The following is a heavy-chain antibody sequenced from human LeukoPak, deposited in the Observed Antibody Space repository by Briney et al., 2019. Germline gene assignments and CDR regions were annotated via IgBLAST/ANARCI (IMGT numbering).Heavy chain of an antibody. V-gene: IGHV4-59*02. D-gene: IGHD2-15*01. CDR1: GGSVSTYY. Sequence: SETLSLTCTVSGGSVSTYYWNWIRQPPGMGLEWIGYIYYSGNTNYNPSLKSRLTISVDTSNNQFSLKLSSVTAADTAVYYCASTSGYCSGGNCYSAFDYWGQGTLVTVSS. J-gene: IGHJ4*02. CDR3: ASTSGYCSGGNCYSAFDY. CDR2: IYYSGNT.